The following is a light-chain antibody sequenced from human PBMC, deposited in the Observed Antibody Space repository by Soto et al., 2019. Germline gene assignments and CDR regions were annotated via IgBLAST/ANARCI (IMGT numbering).Light chain of an antibody. CDR1: STNIGNNY. Sequence: QSVLTQPPSVSGAPGQKVTISCSGSSTNIGNNYISWYQHLPGTAPKLLIYDNSERPSGIPDRFSGSKSGTSATLGITGLQTGDEADYYCGTWDSSLSAGLFGGGTKLTVL. CDR2: DNS. J-gene: IGLJ2*01. V-gene: IGLV1-51*01. CDR3: GTWDSSLSAGL.